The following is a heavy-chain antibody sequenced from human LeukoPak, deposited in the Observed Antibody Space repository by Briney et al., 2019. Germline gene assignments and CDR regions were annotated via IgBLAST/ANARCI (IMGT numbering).Heavy chain of an antibody. V-gene: IGHV4-59*01. CDR1: GGSISSYY. CDR3: ARGDYYGSGSYYSAKAFDI. CDR2: IYYSGST. J-gene: IGHJ3*02. Sequence: PSETLSLTCTVSGGSISSYYWSWIRQPPGKGLEWIGYIYYSGSTNYNPSLKSRVTISVDTSKNQFSLKLSSVTAADTAVYYCARGDYYGSGSYYSAKAFDIWGQGTMVTVSS. D-gene: IGHD3-10*01.